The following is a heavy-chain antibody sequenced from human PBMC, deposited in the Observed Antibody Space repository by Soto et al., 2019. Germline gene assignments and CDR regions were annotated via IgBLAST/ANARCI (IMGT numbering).Heavy chain of an antibody. CDR1: GFTFSSYG. D-gene: IGHD3-22*01. CDR3: AKDAYYYYDSSSGVP. CDR2: ISYDGSNK. Sequence: GGSLRLSCAASGFTFSSYGMHWVRQAPGKGLEWVAVISYDGSNKYYADSVKGRFTISRDNSKNTLYLQMNSLRAEDTAVYYCAKDAYYYYDSSSGVPWGQGTLVTVSS. V-gene: IGHV3-30*18. J-gene: IGHJ5*02.